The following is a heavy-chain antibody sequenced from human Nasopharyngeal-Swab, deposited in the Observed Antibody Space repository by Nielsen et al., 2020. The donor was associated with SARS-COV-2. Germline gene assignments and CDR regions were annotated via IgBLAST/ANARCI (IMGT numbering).Heavy chain of an antibody. CDR3: ARGATIFGVVAYGMDV. V-gene: IGHV3-72*01. CDR1: GFTFSDHY. CDR2: TRNKANSYTT. J-gene: IGHJ6*02. Sequence: GGSLRLSCAASGFTFSDHYMDWVHQAPGKGLEWVGRTRNKANSYTTEYAASVKGRFTISRDDSKNSLYLQMNSLKTEDTAVYYCARGATIFGVVAYGMDVWGQGTTVTVSS. D-gene: IGHD3-3*01.